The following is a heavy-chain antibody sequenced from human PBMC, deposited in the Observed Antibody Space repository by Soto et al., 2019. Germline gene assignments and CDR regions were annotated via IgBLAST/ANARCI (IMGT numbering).Heavy chain of an antibody. J-gene: IGHJ2*01. CDR2: INPSGGST. CDR1: GYTFTSYY. CDR3: ARATVHWYFDL. V-gene: IGHV1-46*01. Sequence: ASVKVSCKASGYTFTSYYMHWVRHAPGQGLEWMGIINPSGGSTSYAQKFQGRVTMTRDTSTSTVYMELSSLRSEDTAVYYCARATVHWYFDLWGRGTLVTVSS.